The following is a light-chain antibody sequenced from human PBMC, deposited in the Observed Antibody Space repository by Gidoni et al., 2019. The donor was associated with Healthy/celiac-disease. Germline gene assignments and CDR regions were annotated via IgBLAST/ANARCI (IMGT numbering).Light chain of an antibody. Sequence: SYELTQPLPVSVALGQTARITCGGNTIGSKNVHGYQQKPGQAPVLVIYRDSNRPAGIPERFSGSNSGNTATLTISRAQAGDEADYYCQVWDSSTAVFGGGTKLTVL. CDR2: RDS. CDR1: TIGSKN. V-gene: IGLV3-9*01. CDR3: QVWDSSTAV. J-gene: IGLJ2*01.